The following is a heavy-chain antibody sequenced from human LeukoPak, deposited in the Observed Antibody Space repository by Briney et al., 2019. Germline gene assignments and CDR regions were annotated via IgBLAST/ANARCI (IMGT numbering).Heavy chain of an antibody. V-gene: IGHV1-69*13. J-gene: IGHJ3*02. CDR2: IIPTFGTA. CDR1: GGTFISYA. Sequence: SVKVSCKASGGTFISYAISWVRQAPGQGLEWMGGIIPTFGTANYAQKFQGRVTITADESTSTAYMELSSLRSEDTAVYYCARDYGGATRDAFDIWGQGTMVTVSS. CDR3: ARDYGGATRDAFDI. D-gene: IGHD1-26*01.